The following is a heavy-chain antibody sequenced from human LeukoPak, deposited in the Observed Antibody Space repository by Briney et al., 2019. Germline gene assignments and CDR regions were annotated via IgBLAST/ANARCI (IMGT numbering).Heavy chain of an antibody. CDR1: GFTFSSYE. Sequence: GGSLRLSCAASGFTFSSYEMNWVRQAPGKGLEWVSYISSSGSTIYYADSVKGRFTISRDNAKNSLYLQMNSLRAEDTAVYYCARDKYGVRDSSGYYPLWGQGTLVTVSS. CDR2: ISSSGSTI. J-gene: IGHJ4*02. V-gene: IGHV3-48*03. D-gene: IGHD3-22*01. CDR3: ARDKYGVRDSSGYYPL.